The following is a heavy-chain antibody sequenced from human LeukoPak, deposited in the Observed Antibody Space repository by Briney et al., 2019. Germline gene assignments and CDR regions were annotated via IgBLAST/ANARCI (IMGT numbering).Heavy chain of an antibody. D-gene: IGHD6-13*01. CDR3: AMAYSSSWYYFDY. V-gene: IGHV4-59*01. J-gene: IGHJ4*02. CDR1: GGSIRGYF. Sequence: SETLSLTCTVSGGSIRGYFWIWIRQPPGKGLEWIGYIYYSGSTNYNPSLKSRVTIAVDTSKNQFSLRLSSVTAADTAVYYCAMAYSSSWYYFDYWGQGTLVTVSS. CDR2: IYYSGST.